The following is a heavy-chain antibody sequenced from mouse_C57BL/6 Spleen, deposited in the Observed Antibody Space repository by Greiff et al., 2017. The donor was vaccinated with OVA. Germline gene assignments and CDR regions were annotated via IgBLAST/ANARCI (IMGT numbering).Heavy chain of an antibody. CDR1: GYTFTDYN. D-gene: IGHD1-2*01. CDR3: ARSLLRQVSAWFAY. Sequence: VQLQQSGPELVKPGASVKMSCKASGYTFTDYNMHWVQQSHGKSLEWIGYINPNNGGTSYNQKFKGKATLTVNKSSSTAYMELRSLTSEDSAVYYCARSLLRQVSAWFAYWGQGTLVTVSA. V-gene: IGHV1-22*01. CDR2: INPNNGGT. J-gene: IGHJ3*01.